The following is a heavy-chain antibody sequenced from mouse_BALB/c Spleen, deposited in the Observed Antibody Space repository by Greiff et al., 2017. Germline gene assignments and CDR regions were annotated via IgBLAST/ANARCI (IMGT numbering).Heavy chain of an antibody. CDR2: INPSNGRT. J-gene: IGHJ2*01. Sequence: QVQLKQPGAELVKPGASVKLSCKASGYTFTSYWMHWVKQRPGQGLEWIGEINPSNGRTNYNEKFKSKATLTVDKSSSTAYMELRSLTSEDSAVYYCARWGLLLFDYWGQGTTLTVSS. CDR3: ARWGLLLFDY. D-gene: IGHD1-1*01. CDR1: GYTFTSYW. V-gene: IGHV1S81*02.